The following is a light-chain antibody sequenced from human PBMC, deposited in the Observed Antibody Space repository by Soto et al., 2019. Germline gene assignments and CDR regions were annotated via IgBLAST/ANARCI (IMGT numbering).Light chain of an antibody. CDR1: QSISSW. CDR2: KAS. CDR3: QQANSFPIT. V-gene: IGKV1-5*03. J-gene: IGKJ5*01. Sequence: DIQMTQSPSTLSASVGDRVTITCRASQSISSWLAWYQQKPGKAPNLLIYKASSLEGGVPSRFSGSGSGTEFTLTISSLQPDDFATYYCQQANSFPITFGQGTRLEIK.